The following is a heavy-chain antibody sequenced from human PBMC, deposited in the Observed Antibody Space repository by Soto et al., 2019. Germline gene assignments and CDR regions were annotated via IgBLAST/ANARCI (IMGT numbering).Heavy chain of an antibody. Sequence: QVQLQESGPGLVKPSETLSLTCTVSGGSISSYYWSWIRQPPGKGLEWIGYVYYSGSTNYNPSLQSRVTISVDTSKNQFSLKLSSVTDADTAVFYCARGYSTRWYDAFDIWGQGTMVTVSS. V-gene: IGHV4-59*01. CDR2: VYYSGST. D-gene: IGHD6-13*01. J-gene: IGHJ3*02. CDR3: ARGYSTRWYDAFDI. CDR1: GGSISSYY.